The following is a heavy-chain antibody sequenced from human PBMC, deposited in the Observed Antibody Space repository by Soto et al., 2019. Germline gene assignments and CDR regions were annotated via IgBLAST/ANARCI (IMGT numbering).Heavy chain of an antibody. D-gene: IGHD3-10*01. Sequence: GASVTVSCQAAVYSNTSYGISWVSLDPGQVLEGLGWISADNGDTNYAQKLQGRVTMTTDTSTSTAYMELRSLRSDDTAVYYCARCKEDRGSGKNYYYYYMDVWGKGTTVTVSS. CDR3: ARCKEDRGSGKNYYYYYMDV. V-gene: IGHV1-18*01. CDR1: VYSNTSYG. CDR2: ISADNGDT. J-gene: IGHJ6*03.